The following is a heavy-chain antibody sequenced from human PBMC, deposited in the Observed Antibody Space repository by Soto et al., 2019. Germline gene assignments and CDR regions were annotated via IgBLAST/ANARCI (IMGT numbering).Heavy chain of an antibody. CDR1: EFTSSTPG. D-gene: IGHD3-3*01. CDR3: AKGDDFYDFWSGYLDL. V-gene: IGHV3-30*18. CDR2: ISYDGSCE. J-gene: IGHJ5*02. Sequence: GETLSLSCAASEFTSSTPGIHWVRHAPGQGLKSVTVISYDGSCEYYVHSVRGRFTSSRDSAKNTMSLQMNTPSPEDTAVYYCAKGDDFYDFWSGYLDLWGLGTLVTVSS.